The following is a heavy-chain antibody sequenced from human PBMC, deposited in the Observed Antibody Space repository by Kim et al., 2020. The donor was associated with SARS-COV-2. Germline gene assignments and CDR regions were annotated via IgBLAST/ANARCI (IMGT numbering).Heavy chain of an antibody. CDR2: INAGNGNT. Sequence: ASVKVFCKASGYTFTSYAMHWVRQAPGQRLEWMGWINAGNGNTKYSQKFQGRVTITRDTSASTAYMELSSLRSEDTAVYYCAYARRYCSGGSCYSLFQHWGQGTLVTVSS. V-gene: IGHV1-3*01. D-gene: IGHD2-15*01. CDR1: GYTFTSYA. CDR3: AYARRYCSGGSCYSLFQH. J-gene: IGHJ1*01.